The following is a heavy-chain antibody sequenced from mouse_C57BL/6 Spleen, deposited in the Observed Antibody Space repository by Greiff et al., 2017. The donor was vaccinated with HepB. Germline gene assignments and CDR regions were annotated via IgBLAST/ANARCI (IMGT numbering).Heavy chain of an antibody. V-gene: IGHV1-55*01. CDR3: ARGGITTVVATGDC. CDR1: GYTFTSYW. J-gene: IGHJ2*01. D-gene: IGHD1-1*01. CDR2: IYPGSGST. Sequence: QVQLQQPGAELVKPGASVKMSCKASGYTFTSYWITWVKQRPGQGLEWIGDIYPGSGSTNYNEKFKSKATLTVDTSSSTAYMQLSSLTSEDSAVYYCARGGITTVVATGDCWGQGTTLTVSS.